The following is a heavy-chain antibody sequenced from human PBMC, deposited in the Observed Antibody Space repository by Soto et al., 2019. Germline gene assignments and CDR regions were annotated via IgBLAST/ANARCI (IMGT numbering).Heavy chain of an antibody. J-gene: IGHJ4*01. CDR2: IIPTFDTP. CDR3: ARALTYYYNSGAY. D-gene: IGHD3-10*01. CDR1: GYTFTSYG. V-gene: IGHV1-69*13. Sequence: SVKVSCKASGYTFTSYGISWVRQAPGQGLEWMGRIIPTFDTPNYAQKFQGRLTITADESTSTAYMELSSLRSEDTALYYCARALTYYYNSGAYWG.